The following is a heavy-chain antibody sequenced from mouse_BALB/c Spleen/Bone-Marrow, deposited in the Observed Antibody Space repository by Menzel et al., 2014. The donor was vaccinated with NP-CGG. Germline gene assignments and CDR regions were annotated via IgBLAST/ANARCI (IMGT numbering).Heavy chain of an antibody. J-gene: IGHJ2*01. Sequence: QVQLQQSGAEFVKPGASVRLSCKASGYTFTRFYIHWVKQRPGQGLEWIGEIDPSDSYINYNQKFRGKATLTVDTSSSPASMQPNILASGDSALYYCAKCYYLDYWGQGTLVTVSS. V-gene: IGHV1-69*02. CDR1: GYTFTRFY. CDR2: IDPSDSYI. D-gene: IGHD1-1*01. CDR3: AKCYYLDY.